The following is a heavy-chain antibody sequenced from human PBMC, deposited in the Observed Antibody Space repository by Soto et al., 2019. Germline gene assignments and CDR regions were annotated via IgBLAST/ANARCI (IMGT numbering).Heavy chain of an antibody. D-gene: IGHD3-3*01. CDR1: GYTFTGHY. CDR3: ARGLLGIRDDYWSGYTAFDF. CDR2: INPSSGGT. J-gene: IGHJ3*01. V-gene: IGHV1-2*02. Sequence: QVQLVQSGAALKTPGASVKVSCKASGYTFTGHYMHWVRQAPGQGLEWMGWINPSSGGTNSAQRFHDRITMTRDTSISTVYMELSRLRSDDTAVHYCARGLLGIRDDYWSGYTAFDFWGQGTVVAVSP.